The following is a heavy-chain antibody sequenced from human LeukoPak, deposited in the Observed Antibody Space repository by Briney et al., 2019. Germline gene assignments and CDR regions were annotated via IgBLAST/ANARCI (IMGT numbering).Heavy chain of an antibody. V-gene: IGHV3-23*01. CDR2: ISGSGGST. CDR1: GFTFSSYA. Sequence: GGSLRLSCAASGFTFSSYAMSWVRQAPGKGLEWVSAISGSGGSTYYADSVKGRFTISRDNSKNTLYLQMNSLRAEDTAVNYCAKVIAVAGTGGWFDPWGQGTLVTVSS. D-gene: IGHD6-19*01. J-gene: IGHJ5*02. CDR3: AKVIAVAGTGGWFDP.